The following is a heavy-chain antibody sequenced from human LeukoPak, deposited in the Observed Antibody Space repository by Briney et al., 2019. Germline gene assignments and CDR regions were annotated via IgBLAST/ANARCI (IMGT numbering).Heavy chain of an antibody. Sequence: GGSLRLSCAASGFTFSSYDMSWVRQAPGKGLEWVSAISGSGGGTYYADSVRGRFTISRDNSKNTLYLQMNSLRSEDTAVYYCAKEVYSVAYYYDSSGYPLGYWGQGTLVTVSS. CDR3: AKEVYSVAYYYDSSGYPLGY. V-gene: IGHV3-23*01. D-gene: IGHD3-22*01. CDR1: GFTFSSYD. J-gene: IGHJ4*02. CDR2: ISGSGGGT.